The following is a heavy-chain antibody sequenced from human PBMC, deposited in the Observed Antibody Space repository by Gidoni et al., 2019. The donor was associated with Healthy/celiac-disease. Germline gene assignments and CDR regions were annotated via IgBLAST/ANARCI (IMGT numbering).Heavy chain of an antibody. J-gene: IGHJ3*02. CDR3: AREETYYYGRRAFDI. Sequence: EVQLVESGGGLVQPGGSLRLSCAASGFTFSSYEMNWVRQAPGKGLEWVSYISSSGSTIYYADSVKGRFTISRDNAKNSLYLRMNSLRAEDTAVYYCAREETYYYGRRAFDIWGQGTMVTVSS. CDR2: ISSSGSTI. CDR1: GFTFSSYE. V-gene: IGHV3-48*03. D-gene: IGHD3-10*01.